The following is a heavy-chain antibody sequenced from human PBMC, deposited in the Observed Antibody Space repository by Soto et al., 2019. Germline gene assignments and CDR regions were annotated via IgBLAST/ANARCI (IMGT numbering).Heavy chain of an antibody. V-gene: IGHV3-74*01. D-gene: IGHD1-1*01. Sequence: SLRLSCAASGFTFSMYWMHWVRQVPGKGPEWVSRINDDGSSTNYADSVKGRFTIYRDNAKNTLYLQMNDLRAGDTAVYYCTRGPRSTSTGTGAFWGQGTLVTVYS. CDR1: GFTFSMYW. CDR3: TRGPRSTSTGTGAF. J-gene: IGHJ4*02. CDR2: INDDGSST.